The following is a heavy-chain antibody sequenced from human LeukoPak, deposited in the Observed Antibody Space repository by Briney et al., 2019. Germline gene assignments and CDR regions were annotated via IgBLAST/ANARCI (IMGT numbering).Heavy chain of an antibody. Sequence: SETLSLTCAVYGGSFSGYYWSWIRRPPGKGLEWIGEINHSGSTNYNPSLKSRVTISVDTSKNQFSLKLSSVTAADTAVYYCARGGRYYDSSGYLKSGLDYWGQGTLVTVSS. V-gene: IGHV4-34*01. CDR3: ARGGRYYDSSGYLKSGLDY. D-gene: IGHD3-22*01. J-gene: IGHJ4*02. CDR2: INHSGST. CDR1: GGSFSGYY.